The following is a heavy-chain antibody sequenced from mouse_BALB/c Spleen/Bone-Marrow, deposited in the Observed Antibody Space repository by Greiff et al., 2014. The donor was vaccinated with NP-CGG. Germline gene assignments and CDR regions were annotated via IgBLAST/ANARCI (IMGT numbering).Heavy chain of an antibody. CDR2: IHPGSGTT. Sequence: DLVKPGASVKLSCKASGYTFTSYWINWIKQRPGQGLEWIGRIHPGSGTTYYNEMFKGKATLTVDTSSTTAYIQLSSLSSEDSAVYFCARGSYYYGSSTPWFAYWGQGTLVTVSA. J-gene: IGHJ3*01. CDR1: GYTFTSYW. V-gene: IGHV1S41*01. D-gene: IGHD1-1*01. CDR3: ARGSYYYGSSTPWFAY.